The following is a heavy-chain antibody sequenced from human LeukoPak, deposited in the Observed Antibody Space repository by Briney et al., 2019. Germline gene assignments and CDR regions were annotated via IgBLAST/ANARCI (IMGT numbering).Heavy chain of an antibody. D-gene: IGHD4-17*01. CDR2: MNPNSGNT. CDR3: ARDGRLYGDIDY. Sequence: ASVKVSCKASGYTFTSYDINWVRQATGQGLEWMGWMNPNSGNTGYAQKFQGRVTMTRNTSISTAYMELSSLRSEDTAVYYCARDGRLYGDIDYWGQGTLVTVSS. V-gene: IGHV1-8*01. CDR1: GYTFTSYD. J-gene: IGHJ4*02.